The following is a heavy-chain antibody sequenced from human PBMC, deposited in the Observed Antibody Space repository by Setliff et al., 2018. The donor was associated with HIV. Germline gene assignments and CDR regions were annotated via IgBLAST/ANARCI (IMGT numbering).Heavy chain of an antibody. Sequence: LSLACLVSGVPLGTTGYYWGWIRQPPGKTLEWIGSISYSGNSLYNSEKTYYNPSLKSRTTISVDTSKNHVSLKLTSVTVADTAVYFCARHWYSSPVTTWGQGTLVTVSS. J-gene: IGHJ5*02. CDR1: GVPLGTTGYY. CDR3: ARHWYSSPVTT. CDR2: ISYSGNSLYNSEKT. D-gene: IGHD1-1*01. V-gene: IGHV4-39*01.